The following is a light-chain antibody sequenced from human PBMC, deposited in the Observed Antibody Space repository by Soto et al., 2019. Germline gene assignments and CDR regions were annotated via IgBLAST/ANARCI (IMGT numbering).Light chain of an antibody. V-gene: IGKV4-1*01. CDR3: QQYYSSPWT. Sequence: DTVMTQSPDSLAVSLGERVTINCKSSRSLLYSSTNRNYLAWFQQKPGQPPKLLTYWASTREPGVPDRFTGSGSGTDFTLTISSLQAEDVAVYYCQQYYSSPWTFGQGTKVEIK. CDR1: RSLLYSSTNRNY. J-gene: IGKJ1*01. CDR2: WAS.